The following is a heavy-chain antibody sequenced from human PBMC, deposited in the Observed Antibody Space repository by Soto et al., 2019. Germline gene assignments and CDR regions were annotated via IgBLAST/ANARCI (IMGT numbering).Heavy chain of an antibody. CDR1: GFSFSTYS. D-gene: IGHD2-21*02. Sequence: PGGSLRLSCAASGFSFSTYSMNWVRQAPGKGLEWVSSISTRGEVYYADSVKGRFTISRDNSKNSVSLQMNSLRGDDTAVYYCAREETAWPLAYGLDVWGQGTTVTVYS. CDR2: ISTRGEV. V-gene: IGHV3-21*01. J-gene: IGHJ6*02. CDR3: AREETAWPLAYGLDV.